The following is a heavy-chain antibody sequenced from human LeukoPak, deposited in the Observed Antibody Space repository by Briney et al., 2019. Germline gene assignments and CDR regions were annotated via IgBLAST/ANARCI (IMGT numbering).Heavy chain of an antibody. Sequence: SETLSLTCTVSGGSISSSSYYWGWIRQPPGKGLEWIGTIYYSGSTYYNPSLKSRVTISVDTSKNQFSLKLTSVTAADTAVYYCGRRSRSTWNYRRGDYWGQGTLVTVSS. V-gene: IGHV4-39*01. CDR1: GGSISSSSYY. CDR3: GRRSRSTWNYRRGDY. D-gene: IGHD1-7*01. J-gene: IGHJ4*02. CDR2: IYYSGST.